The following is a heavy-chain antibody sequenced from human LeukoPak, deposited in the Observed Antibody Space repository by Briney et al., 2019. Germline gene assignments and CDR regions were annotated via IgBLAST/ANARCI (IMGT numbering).Heavy chain of an antibody. CDR3: ARLKFYDSTGYTPGHYMDV. CDR2: IYYNGDT. V-gene: IGHV4-39*06. CDR1: GASISSNSFY. D-gene: IGHD3-22*01. Sequence: SETLSLTCTVSGASISSNSFYWGWIRQPPGKGLEWIGTIYYNGDTFYNPSLKSRVTMSVDTSKNQFVLKLGAVTAADTAVYYCARLKFYDSTGYTPGHYMDVWGKGTTVTVSS. J-gene: IGHJ6*03.